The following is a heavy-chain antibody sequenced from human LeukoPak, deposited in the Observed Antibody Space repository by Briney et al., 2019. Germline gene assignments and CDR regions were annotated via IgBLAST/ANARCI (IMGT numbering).Heavy chain of an antibody. V-gene: IGHV3-21*01. CDR1: GFTFSNFA. D-gene: IGHD6-6*01. CDR2: ISSGTSYI. CDR3: ASGARPIEY. J-gene: IGHJ4*02. Sequence: PGGSLRLSCAASGFTFSNFAMNWVPQATGKGLEWVSSISSGTSYIYYADSVRGRFTISRDNAKNSLYLQMSSLRAEDTAVYYCASGARPIEYWGQGTLVTVSS.